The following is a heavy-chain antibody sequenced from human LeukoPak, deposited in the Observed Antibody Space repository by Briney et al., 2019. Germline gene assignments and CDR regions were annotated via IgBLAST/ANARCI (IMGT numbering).Heavy chain of an antibody. CDR1: GYTLTELS. Sequence: ASVKVSCKVSGYTLTELSMHWVRQAPGKGLEWMGGFDPEDGETIYAQKFQGRVTMTEDTSTDTAYMELSSLRSEDTAVYYCATGGMFGGSYHLTTKIGFDYWGQGTLVTVSS. CDR2: FDPEDGET. CDR3: ATGGMFGGSYHLTTKIGFDY. J-gene: IGHJ4*02. V-gene: IGHV1-24*01. D-gene: IGHD1-26*01.